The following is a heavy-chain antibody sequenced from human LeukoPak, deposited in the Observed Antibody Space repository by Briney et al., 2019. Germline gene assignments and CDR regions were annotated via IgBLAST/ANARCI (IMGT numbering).Heavy chain of an antibody. Sequence: NPSETLSLTCAVYGGSFSGYYWSWIRQPPGKGLEWIGEINHSGSSNYNPSLNSRVTISVDTSKNQFSRKLSSVAAADTAVYYGANRSGWYYPLDYWGQGTLVTVSS. D-gene: IGHD6-19*01. CDR2: INHSGSS. V-gene: IGHV4-34*01. J-gene: IGHJ4*01. CDR3: ANRSGWYYPLDY. CDR1: GGSFSGYY.